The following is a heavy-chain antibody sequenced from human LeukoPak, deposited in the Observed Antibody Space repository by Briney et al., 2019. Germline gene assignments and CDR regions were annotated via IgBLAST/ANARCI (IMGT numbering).Heavy chain of an antibody. Sequence: HPGGSLRLSCAASRFTFSNYWMHWVRQAPGKGLVWVSRISSDGSGTTYADSVKGRFTISRDNAKNTLYLHMNSLRAGDTAVYYCARAGDYGDYTTHYFDYWGQGTLVTVSS. CDR3: ARAGDYGDYTTHYFDY. J-gene: IGHJ4*02. V-gene: IGHV3-74*01. CDR1: RFTFSNYW. D-gene: IGHD4-17*01. CDR2: ISSDGSGT.